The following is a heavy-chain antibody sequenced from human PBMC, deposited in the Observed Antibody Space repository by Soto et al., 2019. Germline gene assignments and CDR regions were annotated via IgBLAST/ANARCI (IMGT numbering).Heavy chain of an antibody. D-gene: IGHD6-6*01. CDR1: GYTFTSYG. CDR3: GRGGGGAARANFDY. Sequence: ASVKVSCKASGYTFTSYGISWVRQAPGQGLEWMGWISAYNGNTNYAQKLQGRVTMTTDTSTSTAYMELRSRRSDDTAVYYWGRGGGGAARANFDYWGQGTLVTVSS. J-gene: IGHJ4*02. V-gene: IGHV1-18*01. CDR2: ISAYNGNT.